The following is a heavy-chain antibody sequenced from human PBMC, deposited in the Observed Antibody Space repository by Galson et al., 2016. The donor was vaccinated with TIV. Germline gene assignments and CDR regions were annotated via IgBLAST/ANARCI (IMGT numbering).Heavy chain of an antibody. CDR3: ARATNYYDNWFDP. Sequence: SVKVSCKASGGTFSSYSVSWVRQAPGQGLEWMGRIIPMVGTTKYAQKFQGRVTITADESTDTAYVELNSLTSEDTAVYYCARATNYYDNWFDPWGQGTLVTVSS. D-gene: IGHD3-10*01. V-gene: IGHV1-69*08. J-gene: IGHJ5*02. CDR2: IIPMVGTT. CDR1: GGTFSSYS.